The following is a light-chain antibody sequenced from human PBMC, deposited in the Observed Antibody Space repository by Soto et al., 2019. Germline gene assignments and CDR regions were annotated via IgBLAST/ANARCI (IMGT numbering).Light chain of an antibody. J-gene: IGLJ3*02. CDR1: STGVGGYDF. CDR3: CAYVSSNTLL. Sequence: QSALTQPASVSGSPGQSISISCTGTSTGVGGYDFVSWYQQHPGKAPKLIIYEGSKRPSGLSNLFSGSKSGNTASLIISGLQGDDEGDYYCCAYVSSNTLLFGGGTEHTVL. CDR2: EGS. V-gene: IGLV2-23*01.